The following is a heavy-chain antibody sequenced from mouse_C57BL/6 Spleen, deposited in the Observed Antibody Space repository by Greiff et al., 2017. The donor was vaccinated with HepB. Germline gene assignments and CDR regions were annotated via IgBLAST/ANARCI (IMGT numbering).Heavy chain of an antibody. CDR3: GLGATDY. CDR2: IDPSDSYT. CDR1: GYTFTSYW. D-gene: IGHD3-1*01. Sequence: QVQLQQPGAELVKPGASVKLSCKASGYTFTSYWMQWVKQRPGQGLEWIGEIDPSDSYTNYNQKFKGKATLTVETSSSTAYMQLSSLTSEDSAVYYCGLGATDYWGQGTTLTVSS. J-gene: IGHJ2*01. V-gene: IGHV1-50*01.